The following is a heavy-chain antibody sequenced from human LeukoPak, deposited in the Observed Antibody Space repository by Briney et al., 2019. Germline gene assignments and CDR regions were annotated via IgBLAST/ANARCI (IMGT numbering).Heavy chain of an antibody. D-gene: IGHD2-15*01. J-gene: IGHJ4*02. CDR1: GFTFSSYA. Sequence: PGGSLRLPCAASGFTFSSYAMSWVRQAPGKGLEWVSAISGSGGSTYYADSVKGRYTISRDNSKNTLYLQMNSLRAEDTAVYYCAKRPGRLYYFDYWGQGTLVTVSS. V-gene: IGHV3-23*01. CDR2: ISGSGGST. CDR3: AKRPGRLYYFDY.